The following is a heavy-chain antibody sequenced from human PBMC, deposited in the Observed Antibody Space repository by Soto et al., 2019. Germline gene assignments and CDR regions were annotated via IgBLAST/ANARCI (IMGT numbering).Heavy chain of an antibody. Sequence: HGGSLRLSGAASTFTFRSDGMICVRQAPGKGLEWVSAITASADTTYYADSVKGRFTISRDNSKNTLYLRMNSLRAEDTAVYYCAKVRPLRDCTSTSCLGAFDIWGQGTMVTVS. CDR3: AKVRPLRDCTSTSCLGAFDI. CDR1: TFTFRSDG. J-gene: IGHJ3*02. D-gene: IGHD2-2*01. V-gene: IGHV3-23*01. CDR2: ITASADTT.